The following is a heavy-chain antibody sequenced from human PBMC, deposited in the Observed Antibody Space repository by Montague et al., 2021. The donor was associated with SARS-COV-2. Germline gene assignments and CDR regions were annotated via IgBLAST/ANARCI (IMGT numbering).Heavy chain of an antibody. D-gene: IGHD1-20*01. CDR1: GGSITGYY. V-gene: IGHV4-59*13. Sequence: SETLSLTCTVSGGSITGYYWSWLRQSPGKGLEWIGYIFHSGITDYNPSLKSRVTISVDMSKNQFSLQLNSVTAADSAVYYCARTEYNWNDWFDPWGQGTLVTVSS. J-gene: IGHJ5*02. CDR2: IFHSGIT. CDR3: ARTEYNWNDWFDP.